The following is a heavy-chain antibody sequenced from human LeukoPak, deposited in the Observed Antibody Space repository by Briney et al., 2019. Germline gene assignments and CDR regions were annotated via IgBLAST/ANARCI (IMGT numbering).Heavy chain of an antibody. CDR2: ISYDGSNK. CDR3: ARELDY. Sequence: GGSLRLSCAVSGFTFSSYAMHWVRQAPGKGLEWVAVISYDGSNKYYADSVKGRFTISRDNSKNTLYLQMNSLRAEDTAVYYCARELDYWGQGTLVTVSS. CDR1: GFTFSSYA. J-gene: IGHJ4*02. V-gene: IGHV3-30*04.